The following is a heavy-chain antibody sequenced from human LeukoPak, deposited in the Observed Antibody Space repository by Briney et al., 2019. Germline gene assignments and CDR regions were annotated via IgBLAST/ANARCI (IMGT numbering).Heavy chain of an antibody. CDR1: GYIFTSYG. J-gene: IGHJ4*02. D-gene: IGHD3-3*01. Sequence: ASVKVSCKASGYIFTSYGISWVRQAPGQGLEWMGWISAYNGDTDYAQNLQGRVTMTTDTSTSTAYMELRSLRSDDTAVYYCATGWSGYFASLDYWGQGTLVTVAS. V-gene: IGHV1-18*01. CDR2: ISAYNGDT. CDR3: ATGWSGYFASLDY.